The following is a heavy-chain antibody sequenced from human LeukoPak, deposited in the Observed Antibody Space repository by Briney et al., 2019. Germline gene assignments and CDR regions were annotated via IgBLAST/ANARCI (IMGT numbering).Heavy chain of an antibody. CDR1: GFTFSSYG. Sequence: PGGSLRLSCAASGFTFSSYGMHWVRQAPGKGLECVAVIWYDGSNKYYADSVKGRFTISRDNSKNTLYLQMNSLRAEDTAAYYCARDGGYCSGGSCYTVGWFDHWGQGTVVTVSS. CDR2: IWYDGSNK. D-gene: IGHD2-15*01. J-gene: IGHJ5*02. V-gene: IGHV3-33*01. CDR3: ARDGGYCSGGSCYTVGWFDH.